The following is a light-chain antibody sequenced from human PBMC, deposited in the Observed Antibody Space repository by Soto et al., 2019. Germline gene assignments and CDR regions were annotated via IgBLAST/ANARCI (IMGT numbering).Light chain of an antibody. Sequence: QAVVTQPPSVSGAPGQRVTIPCTGSSSNIGASYHVHWYQQLPGTAPKLLIYGNNNRPSGVPDRFSGSRSGTSASLAITGLQAEDEADYYCQSYDSSRSVVFGGGTKLTVL. CDR3: QSYDSSRSVV. J-gene: IGLJ2*01. V-gene: IGLV1-40*01. CDR2: GNN. CDR1: SSNIGASYH.